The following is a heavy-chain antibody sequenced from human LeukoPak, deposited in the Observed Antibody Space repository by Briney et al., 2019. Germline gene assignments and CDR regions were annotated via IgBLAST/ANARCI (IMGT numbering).Heavy chain of an antibody. CDR3: ARDSAGDASGWYSVV. V-gene: IGHV4-59*11. Sequence: SETLSLTCTVSGASISSHYWSWIRQPPGKGLEWIGYIYHSGFTNFNPSLKSRVTMSVDTSRNQDSLRLTSVTAADTAVYYCARDSAGDASGWYSVVWGKGTTVTVSS. J-gene: IGHJ6*04. CDR1: GASISSHY. D-gene: IGHD6-19*01. CDR2: IYHSGFT.